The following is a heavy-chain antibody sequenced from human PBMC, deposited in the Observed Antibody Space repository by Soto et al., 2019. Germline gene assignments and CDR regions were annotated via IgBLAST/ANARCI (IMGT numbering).Heavy chain of an antibody. V-gene: IGHV3-23*01. CDR1: GFTFSSYA. Sequence: GGSLRLSCAASGFTFSSYAMSWVRQAPGKGLEWVSAISGSGGSTYYADSVKGRFTISRDNSKNTLYLQMNSLRAEDTAVYYCAKGGLYCSSTSCRSGFDPWGQGTLVTVSS. CDR2: ISGSGGST. CDR3: AKGGLYCSSTSCRSGFDP. J-gene: IGHJ5*02. D-gene: IGHD2-2*01.